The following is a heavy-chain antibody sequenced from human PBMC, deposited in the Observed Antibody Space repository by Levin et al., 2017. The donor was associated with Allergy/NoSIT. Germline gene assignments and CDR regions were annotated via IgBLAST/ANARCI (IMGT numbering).Heavy chain of an antibody. J-gene: IGHJ6*03. CDR3: ARSSGGGDYVPYYYYYYYMDV. D-gene: IGHD4-17*01. Sequence: LSLTCAASGFTFSSYSMNWVRQAPGKGLEWVSYISSSSSTIYYADSVKGRFTISRDNAKNSLYLQMNSLRAEDTAVYYCARSSGGGDYVPYYYYYYYMDVWGKGTTVTVSS. V-gene: IGHV3-48*01. CDR1: GFTFSSYS. CDR2: ISSSSSTI.